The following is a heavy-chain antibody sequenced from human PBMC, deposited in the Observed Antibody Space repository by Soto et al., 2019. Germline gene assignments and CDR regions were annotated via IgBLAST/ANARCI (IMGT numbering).Heavy chain of an antibody. Sequence: SETLSLTCSFSGDSVTSHYLTWIRQSPEKGLEWIGYMHYTGFSHYNPSLKSRLTISVDRSKNQFTLQLTSVTVADTAVYYCVISYGNCWYTYWGQGTQVTVSS. CDR2: MHYTGFS. J-gene: IGHJ4*02. CDR3: VISYGNCWYTY. CDR1: GDSVTSHY. V-gene: IGHV4-59*02. D-gene: IGHD2-15*01.